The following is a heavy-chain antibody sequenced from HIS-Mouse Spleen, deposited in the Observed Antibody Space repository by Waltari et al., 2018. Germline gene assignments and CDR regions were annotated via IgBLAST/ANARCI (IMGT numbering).Heavy chain of an antibody. CDR1: GYTFTSYD. Sequence: QVQLVQSGAEVKKPGASVTVSCKASGYTFTSYDIHWVRQATGQGLEWKGWMNPNSGNTGYAQKFQGRVTMTRNTSISTAYMELSSLRSEDTAVYYCARGHDYSNYFDYWGQGTLVTVSS. J-gene: IGHJ4*02. V-gene: IGHV1-8*01. CDR2: MNPNSGNT. CDR3: ARGHDYSNYFDY. D-gene: IGHD4-4*01.